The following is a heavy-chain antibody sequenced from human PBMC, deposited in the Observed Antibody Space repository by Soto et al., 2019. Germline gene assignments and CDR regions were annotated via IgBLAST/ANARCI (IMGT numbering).Heavy chain of an antibody. D-gene: IGHD2-2*01. V-gene: IGHV4-31*03. CDR1: GGSISSGGYY. CDR3: ARVHCRSTSRAYYMEV. J-gene: IGHJ6*03. Sequence: PSETLSLTCTVSGGSISSGGYYWSWIRQHPGKGLEWIGYIYYSGSTYYNPSLKSRVTISLVTSMNQFSLKLSSVIAADTAVYHCARVHCRSTSRAYYMEVWGKGTTVTVCS. CDR2: IYYSGST.